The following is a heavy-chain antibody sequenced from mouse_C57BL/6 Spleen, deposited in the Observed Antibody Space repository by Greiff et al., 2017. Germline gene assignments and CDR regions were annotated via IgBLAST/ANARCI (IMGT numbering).Heavy chain of an antibody. Sequence: VQLKESGGGLVKPGGSLKLSCAASGFTFSSYAMSWVRQTPEKRLEWVATISDGGSYTYYPDNVKGRFHISRDNSKNNLYLQMSHLKSEDTAMYYCAREREVITTVKGDFDYWGQGTTLTVSS. CDR1: GFTFSSYA. V-gene: IGHV5-4*01. CDR2: ISDGGSYT. D-gene: IGHD1-1*01. J-gene: IGHJ2*01. CDR3: AREREVITTVKGDFDY.